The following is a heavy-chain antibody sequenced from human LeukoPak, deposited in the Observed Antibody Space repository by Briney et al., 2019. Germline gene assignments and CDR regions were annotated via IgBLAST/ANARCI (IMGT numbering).Heavy chain of an antibody. D-gene: IGHD2-2*01. V-gene: IGHV4-39*07. CDR2: IYYSGST. Sequence: SETLSLTCTVSGGSISSSSYYWGWIRQPPGKGLEWIGSIYYSGSTYYNPSLKSRVTISVDTSMNQFSLTLYFVTAADTAVYYCARGGGDCSSTSCYFWFDPWGQGTLVTVSS. CDR3: ARGGGDCSSTSCYFWFDP. J-gene: IGHJ5*02. CDR1: GGSISSSSYY.